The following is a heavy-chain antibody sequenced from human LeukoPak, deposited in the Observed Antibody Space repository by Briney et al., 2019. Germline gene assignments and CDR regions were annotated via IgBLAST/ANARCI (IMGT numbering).Heavy chain of an antibody. D-gene: IGHD3-22*01. CDR2: ISSSSSYI. Sequence: GGSLRLSCAASGFTFSSYSMNWVRQAPGKGLEWVSSISSSSSYIYYADSVKGRFTISRDNAKNSLYLQMNSLRAEDTAVYYCARKNMGYDSGVYPNFDSGGQGPRVPVPP. CDR1: GFTFSSYS. V-gene: IGHV3-21*01. J-gene: IGHJ4*02. CDR3: ARKNMGYDSGVYPNFDS.